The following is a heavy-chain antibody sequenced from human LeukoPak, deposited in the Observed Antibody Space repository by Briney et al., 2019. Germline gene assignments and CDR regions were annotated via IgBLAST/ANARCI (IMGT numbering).Heavy chain of an antibody. CDR3: ARARDSGGYASDI. CDR2: ISTYNGNT. Sequence: ASVKVSCKTSGYTFINFGISWVRQAPGQGLEWVGWISTYNGNTNYAEKFQDRVTMSTDTSTNTGYMEMRSLKSGDTVVYFCARARDSGGYASDIWGQGTMVTVSS. D-gene: IGHD3-22*01. V-gene: IGHV1-18*01. J-gene: IGHJ3*02. CDR1: GYTFINFG.